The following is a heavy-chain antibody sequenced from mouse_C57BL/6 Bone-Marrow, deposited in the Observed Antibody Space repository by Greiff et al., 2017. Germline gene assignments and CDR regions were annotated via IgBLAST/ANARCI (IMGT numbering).Heavy chain of an antibody. CDR1: GYTFTDYN. CDR2: INPNNGGT. J-gene: IGHJ2*01. Sequence: VQLQQSGPELVKPGASVKMSCKASGYTFTDYNLHWVKQSHGKSLEWIGYINPNNGGTSYNQKFKGKATLTVNKSSSTAYMELRSLTSEDSAVYYCARRWDYGSSSYFDYWGKGTTLTVSS. CDR3: ARRWDYGSSSYFDY. D-gene: IGHD1-1*01. V-gene: IGHV1-22*01.